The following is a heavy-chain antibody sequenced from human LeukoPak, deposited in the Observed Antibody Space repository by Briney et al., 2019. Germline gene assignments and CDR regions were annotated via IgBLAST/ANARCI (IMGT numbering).Heavy chain of an antibody. D-gene: IGHD6-19*01. CDR3: ARDLGAGTGY. Sequence: GASVKVSCKASGGTFSSYAISWVRQAPGQGLEWMGGIIPIFGTANSAQKFQGRVTITADESTSTAYMELSSLRSEDTAVYYCARDLGAGTGYWGQGTLVTVSS. V-gene: IGHV1-69*13. CDR2: IIPIFGTA. J-gene: IGHJ4*02. CDR1: GGTFSSYA.